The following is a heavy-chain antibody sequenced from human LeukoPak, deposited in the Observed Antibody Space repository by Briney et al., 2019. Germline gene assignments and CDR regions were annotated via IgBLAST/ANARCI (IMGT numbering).Heavy chain of an antibody. CDR2: IYTSGST. V-gene: IGHV4-61*02. D-gene: IGHD1-1*01. J-gene: IGHJ5*02. Sequence: SETLSLTCTVSGGSISSSNYYWNWIRQPAGKGLEWIGRIYTSGSTNYNPSLKSRVTISVDTSKNQFSLKLSSVTAADTAVYYCARLVTINELNWFDPWGQGTLVTVSS. CDR1: GGSISSSNYY. CDR3: ARLVTINELNWFDP.